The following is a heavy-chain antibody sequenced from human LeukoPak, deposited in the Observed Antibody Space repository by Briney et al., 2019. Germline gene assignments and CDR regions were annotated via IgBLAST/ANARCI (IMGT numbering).Heavy chain of an antibody. Sequence: GGSLRLSCATSGFTFSSYAMSWVRQAPGKGLEWVSAISGSGGSTYYADSVKGRFTISRDNSKNTLYLQMNSLRAEDTAVYYCAKARYCSSTSCYRSPFNYYGMDVWGQGTTVTVSS. CDR2: ISGSGGST. D-gene: IGHD2-2*02. CDR1: GFTFSSYA. V-gene: IGHV3-23*01. CDR3: AKARYCSSTSCYRSPFNYYGMDV. J-gene: IGHJ6*02.